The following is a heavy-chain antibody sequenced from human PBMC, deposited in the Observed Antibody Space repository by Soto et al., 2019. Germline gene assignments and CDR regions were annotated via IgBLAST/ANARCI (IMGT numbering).Heavy chain of an antibody. Sequence: QVQLVQSGAEVKKPGSSVKVSCKASGGTFSSYAISWVRQAPGQGLEWMGGIIPIFGTANSAQKFQGRVTITADEDTSTAYMELSSLRSEDTAVYYCAREPSSGYAFDIWGQGTLVTVSS. CDR2: IIPIFGTA. D-gene: IGHD3-22*01. V-gene: IGHV1-69*12. J-gene: IGHJ3*02. CDR3: AREPSSGYAFDI. CDR1: GGTFSSYA.